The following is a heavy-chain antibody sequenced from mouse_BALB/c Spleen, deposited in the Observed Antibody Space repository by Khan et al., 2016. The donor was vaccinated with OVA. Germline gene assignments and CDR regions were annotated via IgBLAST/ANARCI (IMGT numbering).Heavy chain of an antibody. CDR3: ARRSFYGDLWYFDV. J-gene: IGHJ1*01. CDR2: INPSSGYS. Sequence: QVQLQQSGAELANPGASVKMSCKSSGYTFSVYWIYWLKQRPGQGLEWIGYINPSSGYSDYNQRFKDKATLTADKSSTTAYMQLSSLTSEDSGVYCCARRSFYGDLWYFDVWGAGTTVTVS. D-gene: IGHD2-13*01. V-gene: IGHV1-7*01. CDR1: GYTFSVYW.